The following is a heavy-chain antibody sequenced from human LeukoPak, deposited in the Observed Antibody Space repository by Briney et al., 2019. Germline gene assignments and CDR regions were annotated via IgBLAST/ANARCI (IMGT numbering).Heavy chain of an antibody. Sequence: PGGSLRLSCAASGFVVGGNHMSWVRQAPGKGLEWVSVIYSGGSTYYADSVKGRFSTSRDSSTSTLFLQMDSLRVEDTAMYYCARPTDGDSTRYGMDVWGQGTTVIVSS. V-gene: IGHV3-53*01. CDR2: IYSGGST. CDR3: ARPTDGDSTRYGMDV. J-gene: IGHJ6*01. D-gene: IGHD2-21*02. CDR1: GFVVGGNH.